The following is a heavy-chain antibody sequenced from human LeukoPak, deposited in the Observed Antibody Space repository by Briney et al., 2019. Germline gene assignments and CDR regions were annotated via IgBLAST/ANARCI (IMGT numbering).Heavy chain of an antibody. CDR3: ARLRDYDRYFDR. CDR2: IYPDDSDT. CDR1: GYSFTSYW. J-gene: IGHJ2*01. V-gene: IGHV5-51*01. Sequence: GESLKISCTGSGYSFTSYWIGWVRQMPGKGLEWMGIIYPDDSDTRYSPSFQGQVTISVDKPISTAYLQWSSLKASDTAVYYCARLRDYDRYFDRWGRGTLVTVSS. D-gene: IGHD3-22*01.